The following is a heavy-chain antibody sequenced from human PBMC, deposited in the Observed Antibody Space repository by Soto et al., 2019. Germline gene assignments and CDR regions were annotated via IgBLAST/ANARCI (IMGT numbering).Heavy chain of an antibody. V-gene: IGHV4-4*02. CDR1: GGSISNINW. Sequence: SETLSLTCAVSGGSISNINWWSWARQPPGKGLEWIGEIHFSGSTHYNPSLESRVTISVDTSKNQFSLKLSSVTAADTAVYYCAREPSGYDSDFDYWGQGTLVTVSS. CDR3: AREPSGYDSDFDY. J-gene: IGHJ4*02. CDR2: IHFSGST. D-gene: IGHD5-12*01.